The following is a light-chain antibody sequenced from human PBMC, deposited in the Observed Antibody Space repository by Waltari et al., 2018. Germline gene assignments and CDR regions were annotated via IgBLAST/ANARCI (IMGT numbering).Light chain of an antibody. CDR2: KAS. Sequence: DIQMTQSPSTLSASVGDRVIFSCRASQSLSKWLAWDQQKPGKAPKLLIYKASTLESGVPSRFSGSGSGTEFTLTISSLQPEDFATYYCQQYNSYSLLSFGGGTKVEIK. CDR1: QSLSKW. J-gene: IGKJ4*01. CDR3: QQYNSYSLLS. V-gene: IGKV1-5*03.